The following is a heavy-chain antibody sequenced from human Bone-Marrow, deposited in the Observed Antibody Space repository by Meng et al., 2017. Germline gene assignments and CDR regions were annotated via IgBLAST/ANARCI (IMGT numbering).Heavy chain of an antibody. D-gene: IGHD1-26*01. J-gene: IGHJ4*02. V-gene: IGHV3-11*01. CDR2: ISGSGSNT. CDR1: GLTVSHNY. Sequence: VRRVESGGGLVQPGGSLRLSCAASGLTVSHNYMIWVRQAPGKGLEWVSAISGSGSNTYYADSVKGRFTMSRDNSKNTLYLQMNSLRAEDTAVYSCARQVGPDYWGQGTLVTVSS. CDR3: ARQVGPDY.